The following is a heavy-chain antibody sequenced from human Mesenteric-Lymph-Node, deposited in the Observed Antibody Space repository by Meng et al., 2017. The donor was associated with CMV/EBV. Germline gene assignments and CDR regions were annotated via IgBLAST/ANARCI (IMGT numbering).Heavy chain of an antibody. J-gene: IGHJ4*02. CDR1: GGSFSGYY. V-gene: IGHV4-34*11. Sequence: SETLSLTCAVYGGSFSGYYWSWIRQPPGKGLEWIGHISNSGSPNYNPSLWSRVTILADTSKNQFSLTLTSVTAADTALYFCARGFCSGGSCYPGAYWGQGALVTVSS. CDR3: ARGFCSGGSCYPGAY. D-gene: IGHD2-15*01. CDR2: ISNSGSP.